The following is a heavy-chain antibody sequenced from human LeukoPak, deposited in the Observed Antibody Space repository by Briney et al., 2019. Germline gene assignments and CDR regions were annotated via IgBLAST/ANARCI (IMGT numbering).Heavy chain of an antibody. D-gene: IGHD2-2*01. J-gene: IGHJ4*02. CDR2: INYNGST. CDR1: GGSFSDHS. Sequence: SETLSLTCAVYGGSFSDHSWSWIRQPPGKGLEWIGEINYNGSTNYSPSLKNRVTISVDKSKNQFSLKLSSLTAADRAVYYCANGGVVVVPAAGGFDSWGQGTLVTVSS. V-gene: IGHV4-34*01. CDR3: ANGGVVVVPAAGGFDS.